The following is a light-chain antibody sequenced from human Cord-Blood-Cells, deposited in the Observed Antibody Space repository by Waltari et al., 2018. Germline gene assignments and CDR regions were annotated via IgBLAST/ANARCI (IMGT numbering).Light chain of an antibody. CDR2: AAS. Sequence: DIQMTQSPSCLYASVSDRVTITCRASQSISSYLNWYQQKPGKAPKLLIYAASNLQSGVPSRFSGSGSGTDFTLTISSLQPEDFATYYCQQSYSTPYTFGQGTKLDIK. V-gene: IGKV1-39*01. CDR1: QSISSY. CDR3: QQSYSTPYT. J-gene: IGKJ2*01.